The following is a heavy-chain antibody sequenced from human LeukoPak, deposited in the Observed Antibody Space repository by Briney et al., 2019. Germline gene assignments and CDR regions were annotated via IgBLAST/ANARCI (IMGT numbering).Heavy chain of an antibody. CDR2: MNPNSGNT. CDR3: ARDKGGRYSSGWYAETNWFDP. D-gene: IGHD6-19*01. V-gene: IGHV1-8*01. CDR1: GYTFTSYD. J-gene: IGHJ5*02. Sequence: ASVKVSCKASGYTFTSYDINWVRQATGQGLEWMGWMNPNSGNTGYAQKFQGRVTMTRNTSISTAYMELSSLRSEDTAVYYCARDKGGRYSSGWYAETNWFDPWGQGTLVTVSS.